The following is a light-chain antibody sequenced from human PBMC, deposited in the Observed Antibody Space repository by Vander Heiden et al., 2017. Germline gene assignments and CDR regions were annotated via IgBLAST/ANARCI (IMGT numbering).Light chain of an antibody. CDR3: GAWDISLNNWL. CDR2: END. Sequence: QPGSTQPPPVPAAPGQNVTIACTGSSSNIVSDYVSWYQQIPGTAPKLIIYENDKRHTGMPDRFSGSKSGTSATLDITVLQTGDEADYYCGAWDISLNNWLFGGGTKLTVL. J-gene: IGLJ3*02. V-gene: IGLV1-51*02. CDR1: SSNIVSDY.